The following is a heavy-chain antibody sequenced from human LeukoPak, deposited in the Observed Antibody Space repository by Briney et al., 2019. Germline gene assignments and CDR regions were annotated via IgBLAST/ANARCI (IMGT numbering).Heavy chain of an antibody. Sequence: ASVKVSCKASGYTFTGCYMHWVRQAPGQGLEWMGWINPNSGGTNYAQKFQGRVTMTRDTSISTAYMELSRLRSDDTAVYYCARVRGIAAVNFDYWGQGTLVTVSS. CDR3: ARVRGIAAVNFDY. V-gene: IGHV1-2*02. D-gene: IGHD6-13*01. J-gene: IGHJ4*02. CDR2: INPNSGGT. CDR1: GYTFTGCY.